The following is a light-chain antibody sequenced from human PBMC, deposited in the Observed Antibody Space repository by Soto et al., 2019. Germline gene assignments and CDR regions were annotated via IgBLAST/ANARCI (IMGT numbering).Light chain of an antibody. CDR2: EVV. V-gene: IGLV2-23*02. CDR3: CSSAGAITPHV. J-gene: IGLJ1*01. Sequence: QSVLTQPASVSGSPGQSITISCSGTSSDVINYNLVSWYQQHPGKAPKLLLYEVVKRPSGISNRFPGSTSANTASLTTSGLQAEDEGDYYCCSSAGAITPHVFGTGTKVTVL. CDR1: SSDVINYNL.